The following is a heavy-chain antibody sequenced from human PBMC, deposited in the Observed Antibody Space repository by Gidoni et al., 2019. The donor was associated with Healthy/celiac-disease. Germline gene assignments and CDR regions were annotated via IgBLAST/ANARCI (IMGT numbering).Heavy chain of an antibody. CDR3: ARDDLVGEMATISDY. V-gene: IGHV1-46*01. CDR1: GYTFTSYY. Sequence: QVQLVQSGAEVKKPGASVKVSCKASGYTFTSYYMHWVRQAPGQGLEWMGIINPSGGSTSYAQKFQGRVTMTRDTSTSTVYMELSSLRSEDTAVYYCARDDLVGEMATISDYWGQGTLVTVSS. J-gene: IGHJ4*02. CDR2: INPSGGST. D-gene: IGHD5-12*01.